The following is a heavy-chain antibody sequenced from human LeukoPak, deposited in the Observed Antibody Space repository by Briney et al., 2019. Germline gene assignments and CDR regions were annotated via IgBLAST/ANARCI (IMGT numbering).Heavy chain of an antibody. CDR1: GFTFSSYS. V-gene: IGHV3-21*01. J-gene: IGHJ4*02. CDR2: ISSSSTYI. D-gene: IGHD6-19*01. Sequence: GGSLRLSCAASGFTFSSYSMNWVRQAPGKGLEWVSSISSSSTYIYYADSVKGRFTISRDNAKNSLYLQMNSLRAEDTAVYYCARDSSGWYIDYWGQGTLVTVSS. CDR3: ARDSSGWYIDY.